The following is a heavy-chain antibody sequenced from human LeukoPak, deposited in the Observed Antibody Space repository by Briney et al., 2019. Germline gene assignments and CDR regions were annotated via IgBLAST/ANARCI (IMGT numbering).Heavy chain of an antibody. D-gene: IGHD6-19*01. CDR3: ARLYQWSDY. CDR1: GYSFTRYW. V-gene: IGHV5-10-1*01. J-gene: IGHJ4*02. Sequence: GESLKISCKASGYSFTRYWISWVRQMPGKGLQWMGRIDPSDSYTNYSPSFQGHVTISADKSISTAYLQWSSLKASDTAMCYCARLYQWSDYWGQGTLVTVSS. CDR2: IDPSDSYT.